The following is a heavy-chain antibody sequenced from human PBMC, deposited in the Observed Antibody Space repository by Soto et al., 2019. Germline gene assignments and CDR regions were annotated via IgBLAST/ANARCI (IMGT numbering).Heavy chain of an antibody. CDR1: GGSISSSSYY. D-gene: IGHD3-9*01. J-gene: IGHJ4*02. Sequence: PSETLSLTCTVSGGSISSSSYYWGWIRQPPGKGLEWIGSIYYSGSTYYNPSLKSRVTISVDTSKNQFSLKLSSVTAADTAVYYCATDILTGPFINGVDYWGQGTLVTVSS. CDR3: ATDILTGPFINGVDY. CDR2: IYYSGST. V-gene: IGHV4-39*02.